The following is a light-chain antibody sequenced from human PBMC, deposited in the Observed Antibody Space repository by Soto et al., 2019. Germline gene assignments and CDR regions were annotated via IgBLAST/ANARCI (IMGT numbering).Light chain of an antibody. CDR1: SSNIGSNY. V-gene: IGLV1-47*02. Sequence: QSVLTQPPSASGTPGQRVTISCSGSSSNIGSNYIYWYQQLPGTAPKLLIYSNNQRPSGVPDRCSGSKSGTSASLAISGLRSEDEADYYCAAWDDRLSGRVFGGGTKLTVL. CDR2: SNN. J-gene: IGLJ3*02. CDR3: AAWDDRLSGRV.